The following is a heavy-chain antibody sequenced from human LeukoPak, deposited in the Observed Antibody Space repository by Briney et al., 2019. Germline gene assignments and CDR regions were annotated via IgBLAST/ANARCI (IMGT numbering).Heavy chain of an antibody. Sequence: SETLSLTCTVSGGSISSYYWSWLRQPPGKGLEWIGYIYYSGSTNYNPSLKSRVTISVDTSKNQFSLKLTSVTAADTAVYYCARAPYASNLDYWGQGTLVTVSS. CDR1: GGSISSYY. J-gene: IGHJ4*02. CDR3: ARAPYASNLDY. V-gene: IGHV4-59*01. D-gene: IGHD2-2*01. CDR2: IYYSGST.